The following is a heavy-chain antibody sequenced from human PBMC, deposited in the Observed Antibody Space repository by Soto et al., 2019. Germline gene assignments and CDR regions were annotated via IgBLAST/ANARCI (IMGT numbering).Heavy chain of an antibody. V-gene: IGHV1-18*01. CDR2: ISAYNGNT. CDR1: GYTFTSYG. J-gene: IGHJ5*02. CDR3: ARAERITIFGVVTSNWFDP. D-gene: IGHD3-3*01. Sequence: GASVKVSCKASGYTFTSYGISWVRQAPGQGLEWMGWISAYNGNTNYAQKLQGRVTMTTDTSTSTAYMELRSLRSDDTAVYYCARAERITIFGVVTSNWFDPWGQGTLVTVSS.